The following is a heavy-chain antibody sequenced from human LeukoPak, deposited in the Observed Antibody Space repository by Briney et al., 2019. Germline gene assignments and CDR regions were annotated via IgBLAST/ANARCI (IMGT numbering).Heavy chain of an antibody. D-gene: IGHD3/OR15-3a*01. Sequence: SETLSLTCTVSGGSISSSSYYWGWIRQPPGKGLEWIGCIYYSGSTYYNPSLKSRVTISVDTSKNQFSLKLSSVTAADTAVYYCARHEGDWTYYFDYWGQGTLVTVSS. CDR1: GGSISSSSYY. CDR3: ARHEGDWTYYFDY. CDR2: IYYSGST. J-gene: IGHJ4*02. V-gene: IGHV4-39*01.